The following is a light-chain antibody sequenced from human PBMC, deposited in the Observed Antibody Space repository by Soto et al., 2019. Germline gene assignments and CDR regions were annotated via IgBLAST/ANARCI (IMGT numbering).Light chain of an antibody. CDR1: QSISSW. V-gene: IGKV1-5*01. J-gene: IGKJ1*01. Sequence: DIRMTQSPSTLSASVGDRVTITCRASQSISSWLAWYQQKPGKAPKLLIYDASSLESGVPSRFSGSGSGTEFTLTISSLQPDDFATYYCQQYNSYSSFAQGTKVDI. CDR3: QQYNSYSS. CDR2: DAS.